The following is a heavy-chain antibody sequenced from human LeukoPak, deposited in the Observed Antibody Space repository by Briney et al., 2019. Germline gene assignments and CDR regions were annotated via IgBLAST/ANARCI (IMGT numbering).Heavy chain of an antibody. CDR3: VGCGYYYYGMDV. J-gene: IGHJ6*02. D-gene: IGHD3-10*01. CDR2: IIPIFGTA. CDR1: GGTFSSYA. Sequence: GSSVKVSCKATGGTFSSYAISWVRQAPGQGLEWMGGIIPIFGTANYAQKFQGRVTITADESTSTAYMELSSLRSEDTAVYYCVGCGYYYYGMDVWGQGTTVTVSS. V-gene: IGHV1-69*01.